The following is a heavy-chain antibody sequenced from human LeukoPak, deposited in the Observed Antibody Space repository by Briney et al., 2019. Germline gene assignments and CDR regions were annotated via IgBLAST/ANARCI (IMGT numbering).Heavy chain of an antibody. Sequence: GGSLRLSCAASGFTFSSYAMTWVRQAPGKGLEWVASIDAGGGDTYHSDSVKGRFTISRDNSMNTLYLQMNSLRAEDTAVYYCARGGYPIFLWGQGTLVTVSS. CDR1: GFTFSSYA. CDR3: ARGGYPIFL. D-gene: IGHD3-3*02. CDR2: IDAGGGDT. J-gene: IGHJ4*02. V-gene: IGHV3-23*01.